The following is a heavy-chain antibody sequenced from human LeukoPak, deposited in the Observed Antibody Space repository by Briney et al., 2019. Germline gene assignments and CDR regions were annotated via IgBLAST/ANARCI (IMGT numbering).Heavy chain of an antibody. Sequence: GGSLRLSCAASGFTFINAWMSWVRQAPGKGLEWVGRIKSKTDGGTTHYAAPVKGRFTISRDNSKNTVYLQMNSLRAEDTAVYYCARVSPEIVVVTGTGAPDYWGRGTLVTVSS. CDR1: GFTFINAW. V-gene: IGHV3-15*01. J-gene: IGHJ4*02. D-gene: IGHD2-21*02. CDR3: ARVSPEIVVVTGTGAPDY. CDR2: IKSKTDGGTT.